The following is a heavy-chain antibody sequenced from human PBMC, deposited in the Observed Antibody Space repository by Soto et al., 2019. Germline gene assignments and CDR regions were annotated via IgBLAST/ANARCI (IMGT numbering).Heavy chain of an antibody. V-gene: IGHV1-2*02. CDR2: IGPESGAT. J-gene: IGHJ4*02. CDR1: GYTFTGQY. CDR3: GRGRSGQIVVFY. Sequence: QVPLVQSGAEVKKPGASVKVSCNASGYTFTGQYIHWVRQAPEQGPEWVGEIGPESGATRYAQRFQGRVTMTMDMSITTVDMELNKLTSDDTAVYYCGRGRSGQIVVFYCGKGTPVTVSS. D-gene: IGHD1-26*01.